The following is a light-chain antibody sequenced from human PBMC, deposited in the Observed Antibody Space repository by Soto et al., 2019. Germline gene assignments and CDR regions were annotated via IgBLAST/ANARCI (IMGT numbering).Light chain of an antibody. V-gene: IGKV3-15*01. CDR2: GAS. J-gene: IGKJ1*01. CDR1: QSVSSD. Sequence: EIVMTQSPATLSVSPGERATLSCRASQSVSSDLAWYQQKPGQAPRPLIYGASTRATGIPARFSGSGSGTEFTLTISSLQSEDFAVYYCQQYNNWWTFGQGTKVDI. CDR3: QQYNNWWT.